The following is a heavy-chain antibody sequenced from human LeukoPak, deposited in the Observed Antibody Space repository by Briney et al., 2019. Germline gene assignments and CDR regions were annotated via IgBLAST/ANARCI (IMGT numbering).Heavy chain of an antibody. CDR1: GFTVSSNY. CDR3: AKGRGWEASYYYYYMDV. CDR2: IYSGGST. D-gene: IGHD1-26*01. Sequence: GGSLRLSCAASGFTVSSNYMSWVRQAPGKGLEWVSVIYSGGSTYYADSVKGRFTISRDNSKNTLYLQMNSLRVEDTAVYYCAKGRGWEASYYYYYMDVWGKGTTVTISS. V-gene: IGHV3-53*05. J-gene: IGHJ6*03.